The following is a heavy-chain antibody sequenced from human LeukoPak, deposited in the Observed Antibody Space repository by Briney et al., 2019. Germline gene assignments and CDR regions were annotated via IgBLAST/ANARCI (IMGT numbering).Heavy chain of an antibody. CDR1: AGSISNYY. CDR3: ARLGPAAGTSFDY. Sequence: SETLSLTCTVSAGSISNYYWSWIRQPPGKGLEWIGYISYSGSTNYNPSLKSRVTISGDTSNNQFSLKLGSVTAADTAVYYCARLGPAAGTSFDYWGQGTLVTVSS. CDR2: ISYSGST. V-gene: IGHV4-59*08. J-gene: IGHJ4*02. D-gene: IGHD6-13*01.